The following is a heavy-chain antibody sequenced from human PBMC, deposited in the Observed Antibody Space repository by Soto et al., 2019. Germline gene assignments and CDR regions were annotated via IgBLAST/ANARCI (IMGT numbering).Heavy chain of an antibody. Sequence: ASVKVSCKVSGYTLTELSMHWVRQAPGKGLEWMGGFDPEDGETIYAQKFQGRVTVTEDTPTDTAYMELSSLRSEDTAVYYCAPTPPRWVKLSGYCSSAWAYEIWGQGTM. CDR3: APTPPRWVKLSGYCSSAWAYEI. V-gene: IGHV1-24*01. CDR1: GYTLTELS. D-gene: IGHD2-21*01. J-gene: IGHJ3*02. CDR2: FDPEDGET.